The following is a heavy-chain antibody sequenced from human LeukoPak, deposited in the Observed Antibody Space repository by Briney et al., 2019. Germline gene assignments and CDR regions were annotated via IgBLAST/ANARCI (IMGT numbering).Heavy chain of an antibody. D-gene: IGHD3-22*01. CDR2: ISGSGGST. CDR3: AKDAEYYYDSSGYYH. V-gene: IGHV3-23*01. J-gene: IGHJ5*02. Sequence: GGSLRLSCAASGFTFSSYGMSWVRQAPGKGLEWVSAISGSGGSTYYADSVKGRFTISRDNSKNTLYPQMNSLRAEDTAVYYCAKDAEYYYDSSGYYHWGQGTLVTVSS. CDR1: GFTFSSYG.